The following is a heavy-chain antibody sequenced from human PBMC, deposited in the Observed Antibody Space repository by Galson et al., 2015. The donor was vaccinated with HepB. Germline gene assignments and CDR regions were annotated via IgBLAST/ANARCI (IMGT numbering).Heavy chain of an antibody. CDR1: GFTFSSYW. Sequence: SLRLSCAASGFTFSSYWMSWVRQAPGKGLEWVANIKQDGSEKYYVDSVKGRFTISRDNAKNSLYLQMNSLRAEDTAVYYCARDPISHEYSSSWYGGGGWFDPWGQGTLVTVSS. J-gene: IGHJ5*02. D-gene: IGHD6-13*01. V-gene: IGHV3-7*03. CDR3: ARDPISHEYSSSWYGGGGWFDP. CDR2: IKQDGSEK.